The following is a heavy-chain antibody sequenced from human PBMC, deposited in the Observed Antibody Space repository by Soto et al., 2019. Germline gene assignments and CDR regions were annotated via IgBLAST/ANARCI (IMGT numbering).Heavy chain of an antibody. D-gene: IGHD6-13*01. Sequence: GGSLRLSCAASGFTFSSYAMSWVRQAPGKGLEWVSYISSSSSTIYYADSVKGRFTISRDNAKNSLYLQMNSLRAEDTAVYYCARDLGSSWYPEYFQHWGQGT. CDR1: GFTFSSYA. CDR2: ISSSSSTI. J-gene: IGHJ1*01. CDR3: ARDLGSSWYPEYFQH. V-gene: IGHV3-48*01.